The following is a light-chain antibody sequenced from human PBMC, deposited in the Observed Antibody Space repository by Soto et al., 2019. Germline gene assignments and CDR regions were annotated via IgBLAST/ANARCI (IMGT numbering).Light chain of an antibody. CDR1: SSDVGGYNY. V-gene: IGLV2-8*01. CDR2: EVN. Sequence: QSALTQPPSASGSPGQSVTISCTGTSSDVGGYNYVSWYQQHPGKAPKLIICEVNKRPSGVPDRFSGSKSGNTASLTVSGLQAEDEAYYYCRSYAGSNNVVFGGGTKLTVL. CDR3: RSYAGSNNVV. J-gene: IGLJ2*01.